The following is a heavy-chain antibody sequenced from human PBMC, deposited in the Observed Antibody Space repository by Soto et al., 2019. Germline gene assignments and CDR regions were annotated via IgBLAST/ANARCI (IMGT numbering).Heavy chain of an antibody. CDR2: IYSGGST. V-gene: IGHV3-66*01. CDR1: GFTVSSNY. D-gene: IGHD3-10*01. J-gene: IGHJ6*03. Sequence: EVQLVESGGGLVQPGGSLRLSCAASGFTVSSNYMSWVRQAPGKGLEWVSVIYSGGSTYYADSVKGRFTISRDNSKNTLYLQMNSLRAEDTAVYYCARPPKYYYGSGSEYYYYMDVWGKGTTVTVSS. CDR3: ARPPKYYYGSGSEYYYYMDV.